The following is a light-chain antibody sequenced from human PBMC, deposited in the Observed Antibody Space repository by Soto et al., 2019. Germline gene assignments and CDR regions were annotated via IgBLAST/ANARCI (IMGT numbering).Light chain of an antibody. Sequence: QSVLTQPPSASGTPGQRVTISCSGSSSNIGSNTVNWYQQLPGTAPKLLIYSNNQRPSGVPDRFSGSKSGTSASLAISGLQAEDEGDYYWAAWDDSLNGRVFGGGTKLTVL. CDR2: SNN. CDR1: SSNIGSNT. CDR3: AAWDDSLNGRV. J-gene: IGLJ2*01. V-gene: IGLV1-44*01.